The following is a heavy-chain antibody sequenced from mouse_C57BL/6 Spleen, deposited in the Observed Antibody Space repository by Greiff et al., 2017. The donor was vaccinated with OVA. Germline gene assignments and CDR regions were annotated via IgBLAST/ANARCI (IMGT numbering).Heavy chain of an antibody. D-gene: IGHD2-2*01. Sequence: VQLQQSGPELVKPGASVKISCKASGYTFTDYYMNWVKQSHGKSLEWIGDINPNNGGTSYNQKFKGKATLTVDKSSSTAYMELRSLTSEDSAVYYCAREGGGYDGGYYAMDYWGQGTSVTVSS. CDR1: GYTFTDYY. CDR2: INPNNGGT. V-gene: IGHV1-26*01. J-gene: IGHJ4*01. CDR3: AREGGGYDGGYYAMDY.